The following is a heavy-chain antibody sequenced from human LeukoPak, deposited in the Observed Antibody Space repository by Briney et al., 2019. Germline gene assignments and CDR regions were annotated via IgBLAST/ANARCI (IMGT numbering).Heavy chain of an antibody. Sequence: GESLKISCKGSGYTFTTYWIVWVRQLPGKGLEWMGIIYPGDSDTRYSPSFQGQVTISADKPIATAYLQWSSLKASDTAMYYCARSYYYDSSGYFGYAFDIWGQGTMVTVSS. CDR2: IYPGDSDT. J-gene: IGHJ3*02. CDR3: ARSYYYDSSGYFGYAFDI. V-gene: IGHV5-51*04. D-gene: IGHD3-22*01. CDR1: GYTFTTYW.